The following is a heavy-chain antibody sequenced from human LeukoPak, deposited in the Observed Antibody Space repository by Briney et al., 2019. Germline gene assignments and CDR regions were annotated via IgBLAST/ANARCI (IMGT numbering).Heavy chain of an antibody. J-gene: IGHJ4*02. V-gene: IGHV1-18*01. D-gene: IGHD1-26*01. CDR2: ISAYNGNT. CDR3: ARGDPDSGSYYGFDY. Sequence: GASVKVSCKASGYTFTSYGISWVRQAPGQGLEWMGWISAYNGNTNYAQKLQGRVTMTTDTSTSTAYMELRSLRSDDRAVYYCARGDPDSGSYYGFDYWGQGTLVTVSS. CDR1: GYTFTSYG.